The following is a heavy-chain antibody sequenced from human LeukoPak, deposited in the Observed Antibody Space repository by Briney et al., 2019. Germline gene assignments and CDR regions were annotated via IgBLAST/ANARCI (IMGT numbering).Heavy chain of an antibody. CDR2: ISAYNGKT. J-gene: IGHJ3*02. D-gene: IGHD3-9*01. CDR1: GYSLITYG. V-gene: IGHV1-18*01. CDR3: ARERKSSYDTLTGYYKSDAFDI. Sequence: ASVTVSFKAAGYSLITYGISWVRQAPGQGREWMGWISAYNGKTNYSQKLQGRVTVTTGTSTNTAYMELRSLRSDDTAVYYCARERKSSYDTLTGYYKSDAFDIWGQGTMVTVSS.